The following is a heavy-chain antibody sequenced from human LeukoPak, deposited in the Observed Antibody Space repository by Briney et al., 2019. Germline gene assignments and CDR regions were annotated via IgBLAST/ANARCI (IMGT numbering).Heavy chain of an antibody. CDR1: GFTLSTSRVG. CDR3: AHSPIKDIVVVPAAKGVWFDP. J-gene: IGHJ5*02. V-gene: IGHV2-5*02. CDR2: IYWDDDK. D-gene: IGHD2-2*01. Sequence: SGPTLVKPTQTLTLTCTFSGFTLSTSRVGVGLIRHPPGYALEWLALIYWDDDKRSSPSLKSRLTITKDTSKNQVVLTMTNMAPVDTATYSCAHSPIKDIVVVPAAKGVWFDPWGQGTLVTVSS.